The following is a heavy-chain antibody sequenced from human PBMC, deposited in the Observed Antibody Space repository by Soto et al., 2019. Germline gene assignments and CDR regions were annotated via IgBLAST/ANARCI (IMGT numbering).Heavy chain of an antibody. CDR3: SRDLEANWFDP. Sequence: QVQLQESGPGPVKPSQTLSLTCTVSGGSISSGGYYWSWIRQPPGKGLEWIGYIYYSGSTYYNPSLKSRVTISVYTSKSQFSLKLSAVTAADTAVYYCSRDLEANWFDPWGQGTLVTVSS. CDR2: IYYSGST. J-gene: IGHJ5*02. CDR1: GGSISSGGYY. V-gene: IGHV4-30-4*01.